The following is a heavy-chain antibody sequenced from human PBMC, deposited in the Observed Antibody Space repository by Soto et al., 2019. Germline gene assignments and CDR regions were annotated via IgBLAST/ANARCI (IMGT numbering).Heavy chain of an antibody. J-gene: IGHJ5*02. CDR1: GGSFSGYY. CDR3: ARIPSP. Sequence: SETLSLTCAVYGGSFSGYYWSWIRQPPGKGLEWIREINHSGSTNYNPSLKSRVTISVDTSKNQFSLKLSSVTAADTAVYYCARIPSPWGQGTLVTVSS. CDR2: INHSGST. D-gene: IGHD2-21*01. V-gene: IGHV4-34*01.